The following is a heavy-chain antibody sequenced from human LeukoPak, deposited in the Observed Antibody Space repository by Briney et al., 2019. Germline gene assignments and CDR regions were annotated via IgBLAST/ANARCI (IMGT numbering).Heavy chain of an antibody. Sequence: PGGSLRLSCAASGFTFDDYAMHWVRQAPGKGLEWVSGISWNSGSIGYADSVKGRFTISRDNAKNSLYLQMNSLRAEDTALYYCAKDKVIVGATTRAFGGFDYWGQGTLVTVSS. J-gene: IGHJ4*02. CDR2: ISWNSGSI. V-gene: IGHV3-9*01. CDR3: AKDKVIVGATTRAFGGFDY. CDR1: GFTFDDYA. D-gene: IGHD1-26*01.